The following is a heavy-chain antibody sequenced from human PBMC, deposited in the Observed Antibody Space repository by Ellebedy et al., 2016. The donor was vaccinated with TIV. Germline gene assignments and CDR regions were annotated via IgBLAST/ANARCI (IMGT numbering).Heavy chain of an antibody. CDR1: GFTFSAFA. CDR3: AKDQVAGDGRWVFDS. J-gene: IGHJ3*01. V-gene: IGHV3-23*01. D-gene: IGHD5-24*01. Sequence: PGGSLRLSCGAFGFTFSAFAMGWVRQTPGKGLEWVSGLYGSGRGISYSESVKGRFIISRDKSNNTLYLEMNSLRAEDTAIYYCAKDQVAGDGRWVFDSWGQGTVVTVSS. CDR2: LYGSGRGI.